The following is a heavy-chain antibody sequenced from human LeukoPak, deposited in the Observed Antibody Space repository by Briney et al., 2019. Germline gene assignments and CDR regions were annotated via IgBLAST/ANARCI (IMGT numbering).Heavy chain of an antibody. J-gene: IGHJ4*02. CDR1: GGSSSGYY. CDR2: INHSGST. CDR3: ASLVTTGTFSY. D-gene: IGHD1-1*01. Sequence: SETLSLTCAVYGGSSSGYYWSWIRQPPGKGLEWIGEINHSGSTNYNPSLKSRVTISVDTSKNQFSLKLSSVTAADTAVYYCASLVTTGTFSYWGQGTLVTVSS. V-gene: IGHV4-34*01.